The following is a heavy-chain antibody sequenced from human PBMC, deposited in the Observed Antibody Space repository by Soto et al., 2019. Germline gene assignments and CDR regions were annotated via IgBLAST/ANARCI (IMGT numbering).Heavy chain of an antibody. CDR3: ARDLRIAARRDYYYYYYMDV. D-gene: IGHD6-6*01. V-gene: IGHV3-66*01. Sequence: GGSLRLSCAASGFTVSSNYMSWVRPAPGKGLEWVSVIYSGGSTYYADSVKGRFTISRDNSKNTLYLQMNSLRAEDTAVYYCARDLRIAARRDYYYYYYMDVWGKGTTVTVSS. CDR1: GFTVSSNY. J-gene: IGHJ6*03. CDR2: IYSGGST.